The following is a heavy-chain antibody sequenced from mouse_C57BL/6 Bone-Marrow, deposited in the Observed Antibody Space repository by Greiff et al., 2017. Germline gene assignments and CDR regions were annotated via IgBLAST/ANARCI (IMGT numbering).Heavy chain of an antibody. CDR2: ISNGGGST. D-gene: IGHD3-2*02. J-gene: IGHJ4*01. CDR1: GFTFSDYY. CDR3: ARQTAQATRNAMDY. Sequence: EVKLVESGGGLVQPGGSLKLSCAASGFTFSDYYMYWVRQTPEKRLEWVAYISNGGGSTYYPDTVKGRFTISRDNAKNTLYLQMSRLKSEDTAMYYCARQTAQATRNAMDYWGQGTSVTVSS. V-gene: IGHV5-12*01.